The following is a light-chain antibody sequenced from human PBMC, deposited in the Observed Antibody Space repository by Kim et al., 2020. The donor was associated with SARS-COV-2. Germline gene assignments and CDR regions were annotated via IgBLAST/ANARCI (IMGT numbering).Light chain of an antibody. J-gene: IGLJ2*01. CDR3: AAWDDNLEVEV. CDR1: SSNIGSNS. CDR2: SNN. Sequence: GQRVTISCSGSSSNIGSNSVNWYQQFPGTAPKVLIYSNNQRPSVVPDRFSGSKSGTSASLAISGLQSEDEADYYCAAWDDNLEVEVFGGGTQLTVL. V-gene: IGLV1-44*01.